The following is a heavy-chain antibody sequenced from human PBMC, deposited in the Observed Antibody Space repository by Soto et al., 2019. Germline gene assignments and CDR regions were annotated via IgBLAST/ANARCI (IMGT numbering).Heavy chain of an antibody. J-gene: IGHJ4*02. CDR2: INAGNGNT. D-gene: IGHD5-18*01. Sequence: ASVKVSCKASGYTFTSYAMHWVRQAPGQRLEWMGWINAGNGNTKYSQKFQGRVTITRDTSASTAYMELSSLRSEDTAVYYCAVGYTYGSQFDYWGQGTLVTVSS. V-gene: IGHV1-3*01. CDR3: AVGYTYGSQFDY. CDR1: GYTFTSYA.